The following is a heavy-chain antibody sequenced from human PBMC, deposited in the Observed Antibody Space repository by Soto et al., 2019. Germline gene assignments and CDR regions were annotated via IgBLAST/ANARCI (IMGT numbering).Heavy chain of an antibody. V-gene: IGHV1-8*01. CDR3: ARVVVVVAGRYYYYYMDV. Sequence: ASVKVSCKASGYTFTSYDINWVRQATGQGLEWMGWMNPNSGNTGYAQKFQGRVTMTRNTSISTAYMELSSLRSEDTAVYYCARVVVVVAGRYYYYYMDVWGKGTTVTVSS. CDR1: GYTFTSYD. CDR2: MNPNSGNT. D-gene: IGHD2-15*01. J-gene: IGHJ6*03.